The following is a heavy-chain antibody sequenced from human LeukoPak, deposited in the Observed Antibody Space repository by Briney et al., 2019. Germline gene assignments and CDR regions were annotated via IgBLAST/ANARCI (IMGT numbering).Heavy chain of an antibody. V-gene: IGHV4-30-4*01. J-gene: IGHJ5*02. CDR3: ARAVNWFDP. CDR1: GGSFSGYY. CDR2: IYYSGST. Sequence: SETLSLTCAVYGGSFSGYYWSWIRQPPGKGLERIGYIYYSGSTYYNPSLKSRVTISVDTSKNQFSLKLSSVTAADTAVYYCARAVNWFDPWGQGTLVTVSS.